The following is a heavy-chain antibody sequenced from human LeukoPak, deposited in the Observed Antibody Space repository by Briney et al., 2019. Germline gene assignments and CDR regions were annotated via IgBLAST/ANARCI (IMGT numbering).Heavy chain of an antibody. CDR1: GDSISIGSYY. CDR2: IYTSGST. V-gene: IGHV4-61*02. Sequence: SETLSLTCTVSGDSISIGSYYWSWIRQPAGKGLEWIGRIYTSGSTHYSPSLKSRVTISVDTSKNQFSLKLSSVTAADTAVYYCAREGGYSYGDAPLHFDYWGQGTLVTVSS. CDR3: AREGGYSYGDAPLHFDY. J-gene: IGHJ4*02. D-gene: IGHD5-18*01.